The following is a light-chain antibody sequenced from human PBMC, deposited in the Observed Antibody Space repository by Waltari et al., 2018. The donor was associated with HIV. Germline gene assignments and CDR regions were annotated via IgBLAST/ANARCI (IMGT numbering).Light chain of an antibody. J-gene: IGLJ2*01. CDR1: SSDVGSYNL. CDR2: EVS. V-gene: IGLV2-23*02. CDR3: CSYAGSSTLV. Sequence: QSALTQPASVSGSPGQSITISCTGTSSDVGSYNLVSWYQQHPGKAPKLMIYEVSKRPSGVSNRFSGSKSGNTASLTISGLQAEDEAYYDCCSYAGSSTLVFGGGTKLTVL.